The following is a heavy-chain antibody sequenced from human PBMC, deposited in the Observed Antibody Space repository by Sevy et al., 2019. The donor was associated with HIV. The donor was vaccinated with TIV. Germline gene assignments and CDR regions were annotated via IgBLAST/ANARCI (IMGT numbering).Heavy chain of an antibody. Sequence: GGSLRLSCAASVFTFSDYSRHWVRQAPGKGLEWVAVISYDGRNNKYNVDSVKGRFTISRDNSKNTLFLQMNSLRAEDSAIYYCARDRGEILRSAFDYWGQGTLVTVSS. D-gene: IGHD3-16*01. CDR1: VFTFSDYS. V-gene: IGHV3-30*14. CDR2: ISYDGRNNK. CDR3: ARDRGEILRSAFDY. J-gene: IGHJ4*02.